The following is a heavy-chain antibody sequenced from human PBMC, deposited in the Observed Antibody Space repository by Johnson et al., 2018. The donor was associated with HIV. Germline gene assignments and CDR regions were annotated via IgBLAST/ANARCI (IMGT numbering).Heavy chain of an antibody. CDR2: IKQDGSEK. J-gene: IGHJ3*02. V-gene: IGHV3-7*05. CDR3: ARDLEAPLEEDAFDI. Sequence: VQLVESGGGVVQPGRSLRLSCVASGFTFSDYYMSWIRQAPGKGLEWVANIKQDGSEKYYVDSVKGRFTISRDNAKNSLYLQMNSLRAEDTAVYYCARDLEAPLEEDAFDIWGQGTMVTVSS. CDR1: GFTFSDYY. D-gene: IGHD3-3*01.